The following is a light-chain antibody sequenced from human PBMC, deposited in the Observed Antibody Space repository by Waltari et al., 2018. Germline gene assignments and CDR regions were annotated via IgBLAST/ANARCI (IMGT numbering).Light chain of an antibody. V-gene: IGLV2-11*01. CDR2: DVT. CDR1: SSDVGGYDY. Sequence: QSALTQPRSVSGSPGQSVTISCTGTSSDVGGYDYVSWYQHHPGKAPKLMICDVTKRPSGVPDRFSGSKSGNTASLTISGLQAEDEADYYCCSYAGSYTHVVCGGGTKLTVL. CDR3: CSYAGSYTHVV. J-gene: IGLJ2*01.